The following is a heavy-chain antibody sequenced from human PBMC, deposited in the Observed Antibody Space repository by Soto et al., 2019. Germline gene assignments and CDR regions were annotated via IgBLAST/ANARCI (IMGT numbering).Heavy chain of an antibody. D-gene: IGHD3-3*01. V-gene: IGHV4-59*01. J-gene: IGHJ4*02. Sequence: SETLSLTCTVSGGSISSYYWSWIRQPPGKGLEWIGYIYYSGSTNYNPSLKSRVTISVDTPKNQFSLKLSSVTAADTAVYYCARGYDFWSGYYKPHKPYYFDYWGQGTLVTVSS. CDR2: IYYSGST. CDR1: GGSISSYY. CDR3: ARGYDFWSGYYKPHKPYYFDY.